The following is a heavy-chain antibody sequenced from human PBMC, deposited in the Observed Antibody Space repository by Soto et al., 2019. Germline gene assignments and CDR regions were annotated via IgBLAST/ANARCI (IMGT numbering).Heavy chain of an antibody. Sequence: ASVKVSCKASGYNFTSYGISWVRQAPGQGLEWMGWISAYNGNTNYAQKLQGRVPMTTDTSTSTAYMELRSLRSDDTAVYDWARDRGEIVVVVAASHGFNWFDPWGQGTLVTVSS. CDR3: ARDRGEIVVVVAASHGFNWFDP. D-gene: IGHD2-15*01. J-gene: IGHJ5*02. V-gene: IGHV1-18*01. CDR2: ISAYNGNT. CDR1: GYNFTSYG.